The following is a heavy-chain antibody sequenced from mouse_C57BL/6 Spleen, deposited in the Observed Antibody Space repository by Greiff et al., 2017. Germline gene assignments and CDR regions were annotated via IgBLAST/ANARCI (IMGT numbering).Heavy chain of an antibody. D-gene: IGHD1-1*01. V-gene: IGHV14-3*01. Sequence: EVQLQQSVAELVRPGASVKLSCTASGFNIKNTYMHWVKQRPEQGLEWIGRIDPANGNTKYAPKFQGKATITADTSSNTAYLQLSSLTSEDTAIYYCARIDYYGSSYDSYAMDYWGQGTSVTVSS. CDR2: IDPANGNT. J-gene: IGHJ4*01. CDR1: GFNIKNTY. CDR3: ARIDYYGSSYDSYAMDY.